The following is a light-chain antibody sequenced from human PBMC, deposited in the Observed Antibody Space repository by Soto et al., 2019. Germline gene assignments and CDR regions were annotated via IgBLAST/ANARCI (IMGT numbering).Light chain of an antibody. CDR2: KAS. V-gene: IGKV1-5*03. CDR3: QQYSNYWT. J-gene: IGKJ1*01. Sequence: DIQMTQSPSTLSASVGDRVTITCRASQSISTWLAWYQQIPGKAPKLLIYKASSLESGVPSRFSGSGSGTEFTLTISSLQPDDFATYYCQQYSNYWTFGQGTKVEIK. CDR1: QSISTW.